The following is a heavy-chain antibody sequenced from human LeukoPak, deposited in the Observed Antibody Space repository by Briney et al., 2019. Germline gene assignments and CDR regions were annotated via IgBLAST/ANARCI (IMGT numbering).Heavy chain of an antibody. J-gene: IGHJ4*02. CDR2: LNWNGGST. D-gene: IGHD2-8*01. CDR3: ARVSGPPYYFDY. Sequence: GGSLRLSCAASGFTFDDYGMSWVRQAPGKGLEWVSGLNWNGGSTGYADSVKGRCIISRDNAKNSLYLQMNSLRAEDTAVYYCARVSGPPYYFDYWGQGTLVTVSS. CDR1: GFTFDDYG. V-gene: IGHV3-20*04.